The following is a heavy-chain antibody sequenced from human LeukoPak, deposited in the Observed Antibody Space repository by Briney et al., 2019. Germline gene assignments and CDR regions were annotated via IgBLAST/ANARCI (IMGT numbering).Heavy chain of an antibody. D-gene: IGHD6-19*01. J-gene: IGHJ4*02. CDR1: GFTFSSYA. CDR2: ISGSGGST. Sequence: GGSLRLSCAASGFTFSSYAMSWVRQAPGKGLEWVSAISGSGGSTYYADSVKGRFTISRDNSKNTLYLQMNSLRAEDTAVYYCAKVEAVADNGWDYFDYWGQGTLVTVSS. CDR3: AKVEAVADNGWDYFDY. V-gene: IGHV3-23*01.